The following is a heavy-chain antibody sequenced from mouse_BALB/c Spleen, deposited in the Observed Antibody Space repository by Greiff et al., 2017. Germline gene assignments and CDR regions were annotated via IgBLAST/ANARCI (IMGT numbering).Heavy chain of an antibody. V-gene: IGHV5-6*01. Sequence: EVQVVESGGGLVKPGGSLKLSCAASGFTFSSYAMSWVRQTPEKRLEWVASISSGGSTYYPDSVKGRFTISRDNAKNTLYLQMSSLKSEDTAMYYCARDFYAMDYWGQGTSVTVSS. CDR3: ARDFYAMDY. J-gene: IGHJ4*01. CDR1: GFTFSSYA. CDR2: ISSGGST.